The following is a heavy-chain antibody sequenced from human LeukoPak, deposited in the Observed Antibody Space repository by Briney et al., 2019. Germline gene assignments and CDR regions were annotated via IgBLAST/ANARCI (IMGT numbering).Heavy chain of an antibody. D-gene: IGHD3-22*01. CDR2: IHYSGST. J-gene: IGHJ5*02. Sequence: PETLSLTCSVSGGSVSSGSYYWNWIRQPPGEGLEWLGYIHYSGSTDYNPSLKSRVTISVDTSKNQFSLKLSSVTAADTAVYYCARHTYYYHSSGYYYESWFDPWGQGTLVTVSS. V-gene: IGHV4-61*01. CDR1: GGSVSSGSYY. CDR3: ARHTYYYHSSGYYYESWFDP.